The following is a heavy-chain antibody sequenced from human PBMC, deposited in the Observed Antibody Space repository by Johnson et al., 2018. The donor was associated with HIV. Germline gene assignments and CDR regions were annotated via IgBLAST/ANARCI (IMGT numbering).Heavy chain of an antibody. D-gene: IGHD3-10*01. CDR2: ITSTGITV. Sequence: QVQLVESGGGLVKPGGSLRLSCAASGFTFSDYYMSWIRQAPGKGLEWVSYITSTGITVYYAASVKGRFTISRDNAKNSVYLQMNILRAEDTALYYCARDGYYDSGSDPLDIWGQGTMVTVSS. CDR3: ARDGYYDSGSDPLDI. J-gene: IGHJ3*02. CDR1: GFTFSDYY. V-gene: IGHV3-11*01.